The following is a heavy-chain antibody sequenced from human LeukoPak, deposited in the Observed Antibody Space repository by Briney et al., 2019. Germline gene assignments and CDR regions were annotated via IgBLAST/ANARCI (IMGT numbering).Heavy chain of an antibody. V-gene: IGHV4-34*01. D-gene: IGHD1-14*01. CDR1: GGSFSGYY. Sequence: SETLSLTCAVYGGSFSGYYWSWIRQPPGKGLEWIGEINHSGSTNYNPSLKSRVTISVDTSKNQFSLKLSSVTAADTAVYYCATGGCRMDYWGQGTLVTVSS. CDR2: INHSGST. CDR3: ATGGCRMDY. J-gene: IGHJ4*02.